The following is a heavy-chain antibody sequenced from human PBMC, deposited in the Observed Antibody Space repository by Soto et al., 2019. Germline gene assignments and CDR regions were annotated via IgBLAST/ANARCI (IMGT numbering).Heavy chain of an antibody. D-gene: IGHD2-2*01. CDR2: IIPMLTVR. CDR3: SIGSWSAETFDV. CDR1: GGTFSTYT. J-gene: IGHJ3*01. V-gene: IGHV1-69*02. Sequence: QVHLVQSGAEVKKPGSSVKVSCKAAGGTFSTYTLIWVRQAPGQGLEWMGRIIPMLTVRDSAQKFQGGVTLIADKSTSPAFMELTSLRSDDAAVYYCSIGSWSAETFDVWGQGTMVTVSS.